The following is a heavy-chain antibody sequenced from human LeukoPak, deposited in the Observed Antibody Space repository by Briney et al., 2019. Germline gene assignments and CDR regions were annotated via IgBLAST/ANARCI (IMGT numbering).Heavy chain of an antibody. CDR1: GGTFSSYA. V-gene: IGHV1-69*05. J-gene: IGHJ3*02. D-gene: IGHD3-22*01. Sequence: ASVKVSCKASGGTFSSYAISWVRQAPGQGLEWMGGIIPIFGTANYAQKFQGRVTITTDESTSTAYMELSSLRSEDTAVYYCASSQTKYYYDSSGYYLDDAFDIWGQGTMVTVSS. CDR3: ASSQTKYYYDSSGYYLDDAFDI. CDR2: IIPIFGTA.